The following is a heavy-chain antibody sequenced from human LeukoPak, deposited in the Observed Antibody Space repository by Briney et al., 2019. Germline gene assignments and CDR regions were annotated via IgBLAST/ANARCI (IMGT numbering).Heavy chain of an antibody. CDR1: GFTFSSYA. CDR2: ISGSGGST. D-gene: IGHD3-10*01. V-gene: IGHV3-23*01. J-gene: IGHJ4*02. Sequence: GGSLRLSCAASGFTFSSYAMSWVRQAPGKGLEWVSAISGSGGSTYNADSVKGRFTISRDNSKNTLYLQMNSLRAEDTAVYYCAKDGVWFGEFPFDYWGQGTLVTVSS. CDR3: AKDGVWFGEFPFDY.